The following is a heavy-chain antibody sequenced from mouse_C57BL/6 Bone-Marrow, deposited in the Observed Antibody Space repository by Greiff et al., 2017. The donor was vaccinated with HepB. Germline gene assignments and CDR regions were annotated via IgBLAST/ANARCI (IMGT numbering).Heavy chain of an antibody. V-gene: IGHV1-61*01. CDR2: IYPSDSET. J-gene: IGHJ4*01. CDR3: ARSVAVDY. CDR1: GYTFTSYW. Sequence: QVQLQQPGAELVRPGSSVKLSCKASGYTFTSYWMAWVEQRPGQGLEWIGNIYPSDSETHYNQKFKDKATLAVDKSSSTAYMQLSSLTSEDSAVYYCARSVAVDYWGQGTSVTVSS.